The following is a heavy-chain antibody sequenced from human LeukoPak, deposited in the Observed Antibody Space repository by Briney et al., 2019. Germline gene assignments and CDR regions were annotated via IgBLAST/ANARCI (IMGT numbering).Heavy chain of an antibody. CDR1: GGSFSTRSYY. D-gene: IGHD6-13*01. V-gene: IGHV4-39*01. Sequence: PSETLSLTCTVSGGSFSTRSYYWGWIRQPPGKGLEWIVSMYYSGNSYYNPSLKSRVPISADTSKKHLSLKLNSMPAADTAMYYCARSSEYSSSWYFDYWGQGILVAVSS. CDR2: MYYSGNS. J-gene: IGHJ4*02. CDR3: ARSSEYSSSWYFDY.